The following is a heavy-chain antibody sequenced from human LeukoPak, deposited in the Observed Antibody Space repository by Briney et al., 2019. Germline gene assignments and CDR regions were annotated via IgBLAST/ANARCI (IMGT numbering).Heavy chain of an antibody. CDR1: GFTFSSYA. V-gene: IGHV3-30*04. CDR3: ARDHLGDISAFDI. D-gene: IGHD3-16*01. Sequence: GGPLRLSCAASGFTFSSYAMHWVRQAPGKGLEWVAVISYDGSNKYYADSVKGRFTISRDNSKNTLYLQMNSLRAEDTAVYYCARDHLGDISAFDIWGQGTMVTVSS. CDR2: ISYDGSNK. J-gene: IGHJ3*02.